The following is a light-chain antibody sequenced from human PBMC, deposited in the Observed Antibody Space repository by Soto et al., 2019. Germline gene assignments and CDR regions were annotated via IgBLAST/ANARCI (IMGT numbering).Light chain of an antibody. Sequence: QSVLAQPSSVSVSPGQSITISCTGTSTDVGGYNYVSWYQHHPGKGPKLIIYEVNNRPPGVSDRFSGSKSGNKASLTISNLEAEDESDYYCGSYTSTDTPFVFGTGTKVTVL. V-gene: IGLV2-14*01. J-gene: IGLJ1*01. CDR2: EVN. CDR1: STDVGGYNY. CDR3: GSYTSTDTPFV.